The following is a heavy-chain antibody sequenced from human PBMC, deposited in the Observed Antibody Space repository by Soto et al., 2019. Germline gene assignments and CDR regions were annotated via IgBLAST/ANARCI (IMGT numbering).Heavy chain of an antibody. Sequence: QEQLVQSGAEVRKPGSSVKVSCKASGGTFSRHAISWVRQAPGQGLEWMGEFIPNFGTANHARKLQGGVTNIAYESTSTVYMELSSLRSEDTGMYYCARGWGYDSNDYYYTYWGQRTLVIVSS. D-gene: IGHD3-22*01. J-gene: IGHJ4*02. CDR1: GGTFSRHA. V-gene: IGHV1-69*01. CDR3: ARGWGYDSNDYYYTY. CDR2: FIPNFGTA.